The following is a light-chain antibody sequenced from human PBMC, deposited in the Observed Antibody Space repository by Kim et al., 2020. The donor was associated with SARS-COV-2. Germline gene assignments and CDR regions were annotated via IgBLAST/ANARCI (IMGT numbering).Light chain of an antibody. J-gene: IGLJ1*01. CDR1: NSDVCSYNR. CDR2: EVS. Sequence: GQSVPISFTGTNSDVCSYNRVSWYQQPPGTAPKLMIYEVSNRPSGVPDRFSGSKSGNTASLTISGLQAEDEADYYCSSYTSSSTDVFGTGTKVTVL. CDR3: SSYTSSSTDV. V-gene: IGLV2-18*02.